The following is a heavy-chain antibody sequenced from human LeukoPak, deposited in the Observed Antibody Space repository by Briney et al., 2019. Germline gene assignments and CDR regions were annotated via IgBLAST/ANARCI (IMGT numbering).Heavy chain of an antibody. CDR3: ARRPSGWRHYFDY. D-gene: IGHD6-19*01. CDR1: GYSFTSYW. V-gene: IGHV5-51*01. J-gene: IGHJ4*02. CDR2: IYPGDSDT. Sequence: GESLKISCKGSGYSFTSYWIGWVRQMPGKGLEWMGIIYPGDSDTRYSPSFQGQVTISADKSISTAYLRWSSLKASDTAMYYCARRPSGWRHYFDYWGQGTLVTVSS.